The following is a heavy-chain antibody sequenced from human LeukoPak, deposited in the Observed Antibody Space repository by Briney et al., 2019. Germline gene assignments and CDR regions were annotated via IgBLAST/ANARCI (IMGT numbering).Heavy chain of an antibody. CDR3: ARRHDNTDYWTY. V-gene: IGHV5-51*01. J-gene: IGHJ4*02. CDR1: GYIFTNYW. Sequence: LGESLKISCKGSGYIFTNYWIGWVRQVPGKGLEWMGIIYPGDSDTRYSPSFQGQVTISADKSITTAYLRWSSLKASDTAVYYCARRHDNTDYWTYWGQGTLVTVSS. D-gene: IGHD4-11*01. CDR2: IYPGDSDT.